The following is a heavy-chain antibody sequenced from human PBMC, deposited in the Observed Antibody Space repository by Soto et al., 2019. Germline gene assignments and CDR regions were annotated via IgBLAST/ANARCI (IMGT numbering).Heavy chain of an antibody. CDR2: INAGNGNT. J-gene: IGHJ4*02. Sequence: ASDQVSSSAARYSSTSSSMQSVLQATGKRLEWMGWINAGNGNTKYAQKFQGRVTITRDTSASTAYMELSSLRPEDTAVYFCTNSPITYMRGVDFDTWGQGTLVSVTS. D-gene: IGHD3-10*01. V-gene: IGHV1-3*01. CDR1: RYSSTSSS. CDR3: TNSPITYMRGVDFDT.